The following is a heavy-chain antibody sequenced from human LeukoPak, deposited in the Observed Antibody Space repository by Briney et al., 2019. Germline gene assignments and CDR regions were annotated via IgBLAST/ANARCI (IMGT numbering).Heavy chain of an antibody. Sequence: SETLSLTCAVSGGSISSGDFPWSWIRQPPGKGLEWIGYIFHTGHTSYNPSLESRVTISVDMSKNHLSLRLTSVTAADTAVYYCARGFYGAGSHFDYWGQGTLVTVSS. CDR1: GGSISSGDFP. D-gene: IGHD3-10*01. V-gene: IGHV4-30-2*01. CDR3: ARGFYGAGSHFDY. CDR2: IFHTGHT. J-gene: IGHJ4*02.